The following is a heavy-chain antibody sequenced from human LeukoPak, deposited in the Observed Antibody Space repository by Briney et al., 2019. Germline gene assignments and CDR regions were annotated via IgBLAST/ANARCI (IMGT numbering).Heavy chain of an antibody. CDR3: ARTDILTGFDAFDI. D-gene: IGHD3-9*01. CDR1: GGTFSSYA. Sequence: AASVKVSCKASGGTFSSYAISWVRQAPGQGLEWMGIINPSGGSTSYAQKFQGRVTMTRDTSTSTVYMELSSLRSEDTAVYYCARTDILTGFDAFDIWGQGTMVTVSS. V-gene: IGHV1-46*01. CDR2: INPSGGST. J-gene: IGHJ3*02.